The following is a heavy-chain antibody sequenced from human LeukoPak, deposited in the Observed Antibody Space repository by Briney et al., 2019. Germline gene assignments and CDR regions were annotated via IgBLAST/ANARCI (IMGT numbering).Heavy chain of an antibody. V-gene: IGHV4-59*01. CDR3: ARDLGYSGYENVGWFDP. D-gene: IGHD5-12*01. CDR2: IYYSGST. CDR1: GGSISSYY. Sequence: SETLSLTCTVSGGSISSYYWSWTRQPPGKGLEWIGYIYYSGSTNYNPSLKSRVTISVDTSKNQFSLKLSSVTAADTAVYYCARDLGYSGYENVGWFDPWGQGTLVTVSS. J-gene: IGHJ5*02.